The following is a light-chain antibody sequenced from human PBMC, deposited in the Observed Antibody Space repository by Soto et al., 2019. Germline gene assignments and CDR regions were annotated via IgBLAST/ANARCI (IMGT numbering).Light chain of an antibody. CDR1: SSDVGSYNL. J-gene: IGLJ1*01. V-gene: IGLV2-23*01. Sequence: QSALTQPASVSVSPGQAITISCTGTSSDVGSYNLVSWYQQHPGEAPKLMIDGGTKRPSGVSNRFSGSKSGNTASLTISGLQAEDEADYYCCSYAGITTYYVFGTGTKVTVL. CDR3: CSYAGITTYYV. CDR2: GGT.